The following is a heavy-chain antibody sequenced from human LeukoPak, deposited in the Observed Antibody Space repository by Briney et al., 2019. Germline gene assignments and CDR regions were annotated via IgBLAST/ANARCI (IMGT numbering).Heavy chain of an antibody. D-gene: IGHD1-20*01. CDR2: INPNSGGT. CDR3: ARELTGHYYYYGMDV. CDR1: GYTFTGYY. V-gene: IGHV1-2*02. Sequence: GASVKVSCKASGYTFTGYYMHWVRQAPGQGLEWMGWINPNSGGTNYAQKFQGRVTMTRDTSISTAYMELSRLRSGDTAVYYCARELTGHYYYYGMDVWGQGTTVTVSS. J-gene: IGHJ6*02.